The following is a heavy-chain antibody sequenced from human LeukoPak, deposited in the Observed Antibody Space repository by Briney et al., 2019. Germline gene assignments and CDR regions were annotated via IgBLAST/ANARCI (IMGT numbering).Heavy chain of an antibody. CDR1: GFTFSSYW. Sequence: GGSLRLSCAASGFTFSSYWMSWVRQAPGKGLEWVANIKQDGSEKYYVDSVKGRFTISRDNAKNSLYLQMNSLRAGDTAVYYCAREDYDILTGYYTFDYWGQGTLVTVSS. V-gene: IGHV3-7*03. CDR3: AREDYDILTGYYTFDY. J-gene: IGHJ4*02. CDR2: IKQDGSEK. D-gene: IGHD3-9*01.